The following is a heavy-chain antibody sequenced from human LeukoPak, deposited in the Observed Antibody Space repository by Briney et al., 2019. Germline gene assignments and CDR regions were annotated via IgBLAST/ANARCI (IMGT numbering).Heavy chain of an antibody. CDR2: ILTSGST. V-gene: IGHV4-61*02. CDR3: ARGGVAPGANNWFDP. D-gene: IGHD3-10*01. Sequence: SQTLSLTCTVSGVSISSGSYYWSWIRQPAGKGLEWIGRILTSGSTNYNPSLRSRVTISVDTSKNHFSLELSAVTAADTAVYYCARGGVAPGANNWFDPWGQGTLVNVSS. J-gene: IGHJ5*02. CDR1: GVSISSGSYY.